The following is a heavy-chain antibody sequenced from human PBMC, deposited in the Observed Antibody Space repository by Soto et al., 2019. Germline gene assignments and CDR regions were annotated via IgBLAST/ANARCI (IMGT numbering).Heavy chain of an antibody. D-gene: IGHD1-26*01. V-gene: IGHV3-30*18. CDR1: GVTFRSYG. Sequence: QVQLVESGGGVGQPGRSLRLSCAVSGVTFRSYGMHWVRQAPGKGLEWVAVISYDGSVEYYADSVKGRFTISRDNPKNMLYLQMNSLRVDDTAVYYCAKEGGTGESTLRYRYDYLGKGTLVTVSS. J-gene: IGHJ4*02. CDR2: ISYDGSVE. CDR3: AKEGGTGESTLRYRYDY.